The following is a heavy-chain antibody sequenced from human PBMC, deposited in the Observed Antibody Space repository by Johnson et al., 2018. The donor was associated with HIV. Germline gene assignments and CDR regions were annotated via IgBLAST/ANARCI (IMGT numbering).Heavy chain of an antibody. CDR2: ISGSGGST. CDR3: ARAVVVAATNAFDI. V-gene: IGHV3-23*04. Sequence: VQLVESGGGVVRPGGSLRLSCAASGFTFGDYHMNWIRQAPGKGLEWVSAISGSGGSTYYADSVKGRFTISRDNSKNTLYLQMNSLRAEDTAVYYCARAVVVAATNAFDIWGQGTMVTVSS. J-gene: IGHJ3*02. D-gene: IGHD2-15*01. CDR1: GFTFGDYH.